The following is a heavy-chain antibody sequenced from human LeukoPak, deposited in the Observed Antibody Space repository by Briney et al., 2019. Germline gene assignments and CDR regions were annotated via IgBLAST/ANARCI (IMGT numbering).Heavy chain of an antibody. V-gene: IGHV3-23*01. CDR2: ISGTDSGT. D-gene: IGHD2-21*02. CDR3: AKCVSGSGVCLNFDS. CDR1: GFTFITYA. J-gene: IGHJ4*02. Sequence: GGSLRRYCAASGFTFITYAMSWVRQAPGQGLQWVSGISGTDSGTYYTDSVKVRFTISRDNSKNTVYLQIDSLRAEDTAVYYCAKCVSGSGVCLNFDSWGQGILVTVSS.